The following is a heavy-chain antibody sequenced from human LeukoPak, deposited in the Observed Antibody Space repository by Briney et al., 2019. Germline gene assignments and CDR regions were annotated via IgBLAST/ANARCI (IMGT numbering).Heavy chain of an antibody. V-gene: IGHV4-39*01. CDR2: IYYSGST. J-gene: IGHJ4*02. Sequence: KSSETLSLTCTVSGGSISSSSYYWGWIRQPPGKGLEWIGSIYYSGSTYYNPSLKSRVTISVDTSKNQFSLKLSSVTAADTAVYYCARHQGWVQKGVLDYWGQGTLVTVSS. CDR3: ARHQGWVQKGVLDY. D-gene: IGHD5-24*01. CDR1: GGSISSSSYY.